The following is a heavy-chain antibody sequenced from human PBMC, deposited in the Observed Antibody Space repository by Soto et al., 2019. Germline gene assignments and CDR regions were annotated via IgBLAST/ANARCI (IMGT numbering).Heavy chain of an antibody. CDR2: TYYRSNWYS. Sequence: PSQTLSLTCAISGDSVSSTSSAWSWIRHSPSRGLELLGRTYYRSNWYSDYAVSVKGRITINPDTSKNQFSLQLNSVTPEDTAVYYCARGSYYSGWVWGQGTLVTVSS. V-gene: IGHV6-1*01. J-gene: IGHJ4*02. CDR3: ARGSYYSGWV. D-gene: IGHD6-19*01. CDR1: GDSVSSTSSA.